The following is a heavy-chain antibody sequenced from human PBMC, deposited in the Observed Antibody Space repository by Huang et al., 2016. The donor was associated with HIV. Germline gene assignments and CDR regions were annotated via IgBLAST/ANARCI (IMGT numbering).Heavy chain of an antibody. J-gene: IGHJ6*02. CDR2: VNDSGAT. V-gene: IGHV4-34*02. CDR3: ARQWTILEWLLGLDV. Sequence: QMQLQQRGAGLLKPSETLSLTCGVSGGSFTGNYLTWIRQVPGKGLEWIGEVNDSGATNYNPSLNGRVTISLDKSNRELSLNLRSVTAADTAVYYCARQWTILEWLLGLDVWGQGTTVIVSS. CDR1: GGSFTGNY. D-gene: IGHD3-3*01.